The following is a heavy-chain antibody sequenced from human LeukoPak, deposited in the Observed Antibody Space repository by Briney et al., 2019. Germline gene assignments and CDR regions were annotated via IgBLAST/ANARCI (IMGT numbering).Heavy chain of an antibody. CDR2: IYHSGST. J-gene: IGHJ4*02. CDR1: GGSISSGGYY. D-gene: IGHD6-6*01. CDR3: ARAPAWDSSSSQSDY. V-gene: IGHV4-30-2*01. Sequence: SETLSLTCTVSGGSISSGGYYWSWIRQPPGKGLEWIGYIYHSGSTYYNPSLKSRVTISVDRSKNQFSLKLSSVTAADTAVYYCARAPAWDSSSSQSDYWGQGTLVTVSS.